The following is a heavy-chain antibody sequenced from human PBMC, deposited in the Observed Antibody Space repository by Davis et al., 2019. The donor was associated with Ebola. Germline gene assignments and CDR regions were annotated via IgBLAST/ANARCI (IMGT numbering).Heavy chain of an antibody. Sequence: PGGSLRLSCAASGFTFSSYSMNWVRQAPGKGLEWVSSISSSSSYIYYADSVKGRFTISRDNAKNSLYLQMNSLRAEDTAVYYCARVPSGKPGPDYYYYYMDVWGKGTTVTVSS. J-gene: IGHJ6*03. V-gene: IGHV3-21*01. CDR2: ISSSSSYI. CDR1: GFTFSSYS. CDR3: ARVPSGKPGPDYYYYYMDV. D-gene: IGHD3-10*01.